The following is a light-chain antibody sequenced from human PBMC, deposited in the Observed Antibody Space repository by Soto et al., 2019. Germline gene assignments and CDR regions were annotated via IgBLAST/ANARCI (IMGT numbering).Light chain of an antibody. Sequence: QSALTQPASVSGSPGQSITISCTGTSSDVGGYNYVSWYQQHPGEAPKLMVYDVSYRPSGVSNRFSGSKSGNTASLTISGLQAEDEADYYCSPFTDSSTLVFGGGTKLTVL. CDR2: DVS. CDR1: SSDVGGYNY. V-gene: IGLV2-14*01. J-gene: IGLJ2*01. CDR3: SPFTDSSTLV.